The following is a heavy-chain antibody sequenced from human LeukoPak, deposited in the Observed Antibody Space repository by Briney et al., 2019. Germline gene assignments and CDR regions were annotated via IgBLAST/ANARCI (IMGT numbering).Heavy chain of an antibody. CDR2: IHHSGGT. Sequence: QPSETLSLTCTVSGYSISSGYYWGWIRQPPGKGLEWIGAIHHSGGTYYNPSLKSRVTISIDTSKNHFSLKLSSVTAADTAIDRTTWGRMGYWGQGTLVTVSS. D-gene: IGHD7-27*01. CDR1: GYSISSGYY. V-gene: IGHV4-38-2*02. J-gene: IGHJ4*02. CDR3: TWGRMGY.